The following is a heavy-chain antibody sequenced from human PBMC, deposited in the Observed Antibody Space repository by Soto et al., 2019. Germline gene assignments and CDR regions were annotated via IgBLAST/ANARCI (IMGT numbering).Heavy chain of an antibody. CDR3: ARSQGPFWYFDY. V-gene: IGHV3-11*01. Sequence: GGSLRLACAAPGFTGSDYYMSWIRQAPGKGLVWVSYISSSGTPIYYEDSMKGRFTISRDNAKNELYLQMSRLSAEDTAFYYCARSQGPFWYFDYWGQGILVTVSS. CDR2: ISSSGTPI. CDR1: GFTGSDYY. J-gene: IGHJ4*02.